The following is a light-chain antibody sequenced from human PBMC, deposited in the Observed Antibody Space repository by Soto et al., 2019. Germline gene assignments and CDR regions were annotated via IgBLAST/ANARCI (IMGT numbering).Light chain of an antibody. V-gene: IGKV3-20*01. CDR3: HQYGSSPWT. CDR2: GAS. Sequence: EMVLTQSPGTLSLSPGERASLSCISSQSVTNNYLAWYQQKPGQAPRLVIFGASSRATGIPDRFSGSGSGTDFTLTISRLEPEDFAVYYCHQYGSSPWTFGQGTKVDIK. J-gene: IGKJ1*01. CDR1: QSVTNNY.